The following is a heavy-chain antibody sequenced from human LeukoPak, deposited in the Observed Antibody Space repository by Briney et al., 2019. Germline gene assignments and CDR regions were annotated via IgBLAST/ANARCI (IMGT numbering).Heavy chain of an antibody. V-gene: IGHV3-11*04. Sequence: VKPSETLSLTCAVSGYSISSGYYWGWIRQPPGKGLEWVSYISSSGSTIYYADSVKGRFTISRDNAKNSLYLQMNSLRAEDTAVYYCARQRYQRDAFDIWGQGTKVTVSS. J-gene: IGHJ3*02. CDR1: GYSISSGYY. D-gene: IGHD2-2*01. CDR3: ARQRYQRDAFDI. CDR2: ISSSGSTI.